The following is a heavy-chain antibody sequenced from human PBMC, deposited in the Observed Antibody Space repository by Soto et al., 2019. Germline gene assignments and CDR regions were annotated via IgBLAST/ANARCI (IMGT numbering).Heavy chain of an antibody. D-gene: IGHD6-13*01. J-gene: IGHJ5*02. V-gene: IGHV1-69*06. CDR3: ARVGQQLGSDWFDP. CDR1: RGTFSSYA. Sequence: GASVKVSCKASRGTFSSYAISWVRQAPGQGIEGMGGVIPIFGTANYAQQLHGRVTITADKSTSTAYMELSRLRYADTAVYSCARVGQQLGSDWFDPWGQGTLVTVSS. CDR2: VIPIFGTA.